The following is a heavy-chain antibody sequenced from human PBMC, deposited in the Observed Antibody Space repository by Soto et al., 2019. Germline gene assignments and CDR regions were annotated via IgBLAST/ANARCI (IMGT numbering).Heavy chain of an antibody. D-gene: IGHD6-19*01. Sequence: ASVKVSSKDSGYAFTGYAMHWARHAPGQRLEWMGWINAGNGNTKYSQKFQGRVTITRDTSASAAYMELSSLSSEDTAVYYCARAVAVPADFDYWGQGTLVTVSS. J-gene: IGHJ4*02. V-gene: IGHV1-3*01. CDR3: ARAVAVPADFDY. CDR2: INAGNGNT. CDR1: GYAFTGYA.